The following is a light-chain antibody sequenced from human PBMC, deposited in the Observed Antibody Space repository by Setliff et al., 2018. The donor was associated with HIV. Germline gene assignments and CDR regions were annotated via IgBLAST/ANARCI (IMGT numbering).Light chain of an antibody. J-gene: IGLJ1*01. CDR2: EVT. CDR3: CSYAGSSTNYV. V-gene: IGLV2-23*02. Sequence: QSALTQPPSASGSPGQSVTISCTGTSSDVGGYNYVSWYQQHPGKAPKFMIYEVTKRPSGVSNRFSGSKSGNTASLTISGLQAEDEADYYCCSYAGSSTNYVFGTGTKVTVL. CDR1: SSDVGGYNY.